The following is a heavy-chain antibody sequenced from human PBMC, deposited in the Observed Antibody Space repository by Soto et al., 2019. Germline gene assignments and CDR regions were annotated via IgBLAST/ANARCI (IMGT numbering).Heavy chain of an antibody. CDR3: ARNINPYSGSYYYYYGMDV. V-gene: IGHV5-51*01. D-gene: IGHD1-26*01. J-gene: IGHJ6*02. CDR2: IYPGDSDT. CDR1: GYSFTIYW. Sequence: GESLKISCKGSGYSFTIYWIGWVRQMPGKGLEWMGIIYPGDSDTRYSPSFQGQVTISADKSISTAYLQWSSLKASDTAMYYCARNINPYSGSYYYYYGMDVWGQGTTVTVSS.